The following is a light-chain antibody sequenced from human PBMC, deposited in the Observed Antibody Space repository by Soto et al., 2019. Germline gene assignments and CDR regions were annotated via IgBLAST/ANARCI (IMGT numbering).Light chain of an antibody. CDR2: EVS. J-gene: IGLJ2*01. CDR1: SSDVGTYNL. CDR3: CSYAGSNTLL. Sequence: QSALTQPASVSGSPGQSITISCTGTSSDVGTYNLVSWYRHHPGSAPRLMIYEVSKWPLGVSNRFSGSKSGKTASLTISGLQAADEGDYYCCSYAGSNTLLFGGGTKLTVL. V-gene: IGLV2-23*02.